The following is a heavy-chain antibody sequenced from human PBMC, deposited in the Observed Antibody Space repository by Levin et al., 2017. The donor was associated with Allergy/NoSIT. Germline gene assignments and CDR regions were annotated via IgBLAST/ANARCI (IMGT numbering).Heavy chain of an antibody. CDR3: ARDSREYGDYVDY. CDR1: GYTFTSYG. Sequence: ASVKVSCKASGYTFTSYGFSWVRQAPGQGLEWMGWISAYSGNTKYAQKLQGRLTMTTDTSTSTAYMELRSLRSDDTAVYYCARDSREYGDYVDYWGQGTLVTVSS. D-gene: IGHD4-17*01. V-gene: IGHV1-18*01. J-gene: IGHJ4*02. CDR2: ISAYSGNT.